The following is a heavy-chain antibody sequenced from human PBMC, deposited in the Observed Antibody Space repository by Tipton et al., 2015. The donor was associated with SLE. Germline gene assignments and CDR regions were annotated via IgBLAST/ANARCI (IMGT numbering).Heavy chain of an antibody. CDR3: ASPRWGTGWFDP. D-gene: IGHD3-16*01. V-gene: IGHV4-31*03. Sequence: TLSLTCTVSGGSISSGGYYWSWIRQHPGRGLEWIGYIYYSGSTYYNPSLKSRVTISVDTSKNQFSLRLSSVTAADTAVYYCASPRWGTGWFDPWGQGTLVTVSS. CDR1: GGSISSGGYY. CDR2: IYYSGST. J-gene: IGHJ5*02.